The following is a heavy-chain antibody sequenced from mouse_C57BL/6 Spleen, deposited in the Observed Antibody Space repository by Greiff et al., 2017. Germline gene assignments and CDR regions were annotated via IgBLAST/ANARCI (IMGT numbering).Heavy chain of an antibody. V-gene: IGHV5-16*01. D-gene: IGHD2-3*01. CDR2: INSDGSST. CDR3: ARDGGYFYAMED. J-gene: IGHJ4*01. Sequence: EVQLLESEGGLVQPGSSMKLSCTASGFTFSDYYMAWVRQVPEKGLEWVANINSDGSSTYYLDSLKSRFIISKDNAKNILYLQMSSLKSEDTATYYGARDGGYFYAMEDWGQGTSVTVAS. CDR1: GFTFSDYY.